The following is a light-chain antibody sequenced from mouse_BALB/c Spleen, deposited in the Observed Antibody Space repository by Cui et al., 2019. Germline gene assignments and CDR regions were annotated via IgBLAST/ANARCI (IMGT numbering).Light chain of an antibody. CDR3: HQWSSYPWT. CDR1: SSVSY. J-gene: IGKJ1*01. CDR2: GTS. V-gene: IGKV4-80*01. Sequence: QIVLTQSPAIMSASLGEEITLTCSASSSVSYMHWYQQKSGTSPKLLIYGTSNLASGVPSRFSGSGSGTFYSLTISSVEAEDAADYYCHQWSSYPWTFGGGTKLEIK.